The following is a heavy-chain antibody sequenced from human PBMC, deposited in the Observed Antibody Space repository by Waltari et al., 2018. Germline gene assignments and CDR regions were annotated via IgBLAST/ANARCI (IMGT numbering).Heavy chain of an antibody. V-gene: IGHV4-61*02. CDR3: ARAMAATWDAFAV. CDR1: GDSVRRGNVY. CDR2: IFTSGST. J-gene: IGHJ3*01. D-gene: IGHD6-19*01. Sequence: QVQLQESGPGLVKPSQTLSLTCSVSGDSVRRGNVYWSWIRQTAGKGLEWIGRIFTSGSTDYNPSLKSRLTISLHTSTNQFSLDLTSVTAADTAVYFCARAMAATWDAFAVWGQGILVTVSS.